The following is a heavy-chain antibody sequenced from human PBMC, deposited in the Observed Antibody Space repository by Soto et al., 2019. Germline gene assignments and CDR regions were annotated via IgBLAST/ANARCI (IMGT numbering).Heavy chain of an antibody. D-gene: IGHD6-19*01. CDR3: AIDGTVGSGWFYV. CDR1: GDTFSSYD. V-gene: IGHV1-18*01. Sequence: GASVKVSCKASGDTFSSYDISWVRQAPGQGLEWMAWISAYTGNTTSAQKLQGRVTMTTDTSTSTAYMELRGLRSDDTAVYYCAIDGTVGSGWFYVWGQGTTVTVSS. J-gene: IGHJ6*02. CDR2: ISAYTGNT.